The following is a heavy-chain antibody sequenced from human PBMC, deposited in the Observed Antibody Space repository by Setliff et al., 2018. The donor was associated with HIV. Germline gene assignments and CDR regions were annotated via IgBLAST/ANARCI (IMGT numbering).Heavy chain of an antibody. CDR3: ARDRGTQHYSFDY. CDR2: LYPSGIT. V-gene: IGHV3-NL1*01. J-gene: IGHJ4*02. CDR1: GFTFSVYT. D-gene: IGHD1-26*01. Sequence: GGSLRLSCAASGFTFSVYTMHWVRQAPGKGLEWVSILYPSGITNYAASVKGRFTISRDSSDTTVSLQMNSLRSEDTAIYYCARDRGTQHYSFDYWGQGTLVTVSS.